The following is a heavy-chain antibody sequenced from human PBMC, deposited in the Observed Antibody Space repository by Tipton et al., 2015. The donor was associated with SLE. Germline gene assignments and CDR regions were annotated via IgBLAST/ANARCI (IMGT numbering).Heavy chain of an antibody. CDR2: INPSSGGT. D-gene: IGHD3-10*01. Sequence: QLVQSGPEVKKPGASVKVSCKASGYTFTGYYMHWVRQAPGQGLEWMGRINPSSGGTNYAQKFQGRVTMTRDTSISTAYMELSRLGSDDTAVYYCARPSGSFVAFDIWGQGTMVTVSS. CDR3: ARPSGSFVAFDI. CDR1: GYTFTGYY. J-gene: IGHJ3*02. V-gene: IGHV1-2*06.